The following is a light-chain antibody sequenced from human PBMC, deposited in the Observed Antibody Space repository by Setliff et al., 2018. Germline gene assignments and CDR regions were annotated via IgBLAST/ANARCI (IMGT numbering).Light chain of an antibody. CDR2: GAS. V-gene: IGKV3-20*01. CDR1: QSVSNKY. CDR3: QQYGSSPWT. Sequence: EIVLTQSPATLSLSPGERATLSCRASQSVSNKYLAWYQQKGGQAPRLLIYGASSRAAGIPDRFSGSGSGTDFTLTVSSLEPEDFAVYYCQQYGSSPWTFGQGTKVDIK. J-gene: IGKJ1*01.